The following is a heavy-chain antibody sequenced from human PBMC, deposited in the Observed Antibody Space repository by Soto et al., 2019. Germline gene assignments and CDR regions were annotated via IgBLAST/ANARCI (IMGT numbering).Heavy chain of an antibody. CDR3: AREQTYYDFWGGYHRPNWFDP. D-gene: IGHD3-3*01. Sequence: ASVKVSCKASGYTFTSYGIIWVRQAPGQGLEWMGWISAYNGNTNYAQKLQGRVTMTTDTSTSTAYMELRSLRSDDTAVYYCAREQTYYDFWGGYHRPNWFDPWGQGTLVTVSS. CDR1: GYTFTSYG. J-gene: IGHJ5*02. V-gene: IGHV1-18*01. CDR2: ISAYNGNT.